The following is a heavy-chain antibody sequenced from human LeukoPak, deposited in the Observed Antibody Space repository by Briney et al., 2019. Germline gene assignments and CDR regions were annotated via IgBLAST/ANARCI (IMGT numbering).Heavy chain of an antibody. CDR2: IRYDGSNK. Sequence: GGSLRLSCAASGFTFSSYGMHWVRQAPGKGLEWVAFIRYDGSNKYYADSVKGRFTISRDNSKNTLYLQMNSLRAEDTAVYYCAKDFSSGWYWDYFDYWGQGTLVTVSS. J-gene: IGHJ4*02. D-gene: IGHD6-19*01. V-gene: IGHV3-30*02. CDR3: AKDFSSGWYWDYFDY. CDR1: GFTFSSYG.